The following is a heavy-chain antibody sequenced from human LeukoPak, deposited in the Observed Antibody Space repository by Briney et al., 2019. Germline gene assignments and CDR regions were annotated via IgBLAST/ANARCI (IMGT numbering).Heavy chain of an antibody. CDR2: ISTSGSSI. Sequence: GGSLRLSCAASGFTFSDYYMSWIRQAPGKGLEWVSYISTSGSSIYYADSVKGRFTISRDNTKNSLYLQMNSLRAEDTAVYYCARPRLYEMDYWGQGTLVTVSS. D-gene: IGHD3-16*02. CDR1: GFTFSDYY. J-gene: IGHJ4*02. CDR3: ARPRLYEMDY. V-gene: IGHV3-11*04.